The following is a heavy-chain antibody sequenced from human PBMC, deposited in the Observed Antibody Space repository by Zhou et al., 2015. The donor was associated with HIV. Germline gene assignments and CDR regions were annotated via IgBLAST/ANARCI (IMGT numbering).Heavy chain of an antibody. V-gene: IGHV3-11*01. Sequence: QVQLVESGGGLVKPGGSLRLSCAASGFTFTDYYMTWIRQAPEKGLEWVSYISSSGSSIYYADSVKGRFTISRDNAKNSLYLQMNSLRAEDTAVYYCARDQRNGGYFDYWGQGTLVTVSS. J-gene: IGHJ4*02. D-gene: IGHD4-11*01. CDR3: ARDQRNGGYFDY. CDR1: GFTFTDYY. CDR2: ISSSGSSI.